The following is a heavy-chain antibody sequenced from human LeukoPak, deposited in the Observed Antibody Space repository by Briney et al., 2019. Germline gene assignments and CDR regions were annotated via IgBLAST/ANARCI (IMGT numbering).Heavy chain of an antibody. CDR2: ISYDGSNK. CDR3: ANPVLYCSSTSCYAGYGMDV. J-gene: IGHJ6*02. D-gene: IGHD2-2*01. CDR1: GFTFSSYG. V-gene: IGHV3-30*18. Sequence: PGRSLRLSCAASGFTFSSYGMHWVRQAPGKGLEWVAVISYDGSNKYYADSVKGRFTISRDNSKNTLYLQMNSLRAEDTAVYYCANPVLYCSSTSCYAGYGMDVWGQGTTVTVSS.